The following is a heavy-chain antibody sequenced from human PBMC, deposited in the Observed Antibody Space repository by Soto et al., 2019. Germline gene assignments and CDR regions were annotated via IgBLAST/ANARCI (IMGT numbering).Heavy chain of an antibody. J-gene: IGHJ4*02. CDR1: GFSLSTSGVS. CDR3: AHRHGSSGSYYFDY. V-gene: IGHV2-5*02. CDR2: IYWDGNK. Sequence: QITLKESGPTLVKPTQTLTLTCTFSGFSLSTSGVSLAWIRQPPGKALEWLALIYWDGNKRYSPSLESRLTITKDTSKNQVVLTMTYMDPVDTATYYCAHRHGSSGSYYFDYWGPGTLVTVSS. D-gene: IGHD3-10*01.